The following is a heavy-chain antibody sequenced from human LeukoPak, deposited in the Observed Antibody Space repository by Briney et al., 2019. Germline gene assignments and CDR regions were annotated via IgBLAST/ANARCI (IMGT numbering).Heavy chain of an antibody. D-gene: IGHD1-1*01. Sequence: GGSLTLSCAASGFTIRTYWMTWVRHAPGKGLEWVANIGEDESETNYVDSVKGRFTISRDNAKNSLYLQMNSLRAEDTAVYYCARNRGTSDWGQGTRVTVSS. CDR3: ARNRGTSD. CDR2: IGEDESET. J-gene: IGHJ4*02. CDR1: GFTIRTYW. V-gene: IGHV3-7*01.